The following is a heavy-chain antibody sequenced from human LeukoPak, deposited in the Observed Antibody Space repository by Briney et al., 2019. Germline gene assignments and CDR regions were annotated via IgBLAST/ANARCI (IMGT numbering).Heavy chain of an antibody. CDR1: EITFSSYA. CDR2: ISASGSLT. J-gene: IGHJ4*02. V-gene: IGHV3-23*01. Sequence: GGSPRLSCAASEITFSSYAMSWVRQAPGKGLEWVSSISASGSLTYYADSVKGRFTISRDNSKSILFLQMNSLTVEDTAVYFWAKGWFGETLHGPHDYWGQGPLVTVSS. CDR3: AKGWFGETLHGPHDY. D-gene: IGHD3-10*01.